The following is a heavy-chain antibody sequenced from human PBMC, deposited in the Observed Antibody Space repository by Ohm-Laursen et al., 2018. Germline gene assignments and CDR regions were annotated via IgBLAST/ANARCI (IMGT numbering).Heavy chain of an antibody. J-gene: IGHJ4*02. V-gene: IGHV3-23*01. CDR2: ICGSGGST. CDR1: GITFSSYA. CDR3: AKGYYYDFWSIYFDY. D-gene: IGHD3-3*01. Sequence: SLRLSCAASGITFSSYAMSWVRQAPGKGLEWVSAICGSGGSTYYADSVKGRFTISRDNSKNTLYLQMNSLRAEDTAVYYCAKGYYYDFWSIYFDYWGQGTLVTVSS.